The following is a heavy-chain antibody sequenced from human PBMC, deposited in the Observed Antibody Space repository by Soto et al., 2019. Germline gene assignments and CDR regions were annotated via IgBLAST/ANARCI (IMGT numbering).Heavy chain of an antibody. J-gene: IGHJ6*02. Sequence: SETLSLTCTVSGDTINTPHYYWTWIRQPPGKDLEWIGYIYYSGGTSYNPSLKSRVSMSMDTSKNQFSLKVTSVTAADTAMYYCASSPRGYCSSTSCRELGNYYGMDVWGQGTTVTVSS. CDR1: GDTINTPHYY. CDR3: ASSPRGYCSSTSCRELGNYYGMDV. V-gene: IGHV4-30-4*01. D-gene: IGHD2-2*01. CDR2: IYYSGGT.